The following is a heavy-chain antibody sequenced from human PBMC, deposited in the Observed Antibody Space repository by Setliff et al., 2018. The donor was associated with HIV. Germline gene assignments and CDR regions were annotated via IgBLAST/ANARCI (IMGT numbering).Heavy chain of an antibody. V-gene: IGHV4-39*07. Sequence: KSSETLSLTCTVSGGSITYSSYYWGWIRQPPGKGLEWIGSMDSSGNTYYSPSLRSRVTLSLDTSKNHISLHLSSVTAADTAVYYCVRQGHWYTPWYFDYWGQGSLVTVSS. CDR1: GGSITYSSYY. D-gene: IGHD2-2*02. J-gene: IGHJ4*02. CDR2: MDSSGNT. CDR3: VRQGHWYTPWYFDY.